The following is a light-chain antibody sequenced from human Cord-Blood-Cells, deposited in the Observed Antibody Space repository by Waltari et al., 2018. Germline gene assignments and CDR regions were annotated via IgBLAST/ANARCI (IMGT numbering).Light chain of an antibody. V-gene: IGLV2-23*01. CDR2: EGS. Sequence: QSALTQPASVSGSPGQSITISCTGTSSDVGSYNLVSWYQQHPGKDPKLMIYEGSKRPSGVATRFSGSKSGNTASLTISGLQAEDEADYYCCSYAGSSWVFGGGTKLTVL. J-gene: IGLJ3*02. CDR3: CSYAGSSWV. CDR1: SSDVGSYNL.